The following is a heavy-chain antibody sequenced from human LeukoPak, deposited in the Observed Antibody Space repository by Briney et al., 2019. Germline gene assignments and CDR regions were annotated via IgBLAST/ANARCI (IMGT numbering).Heavy chain of an antibody. J-gene: IGHJ3*02. Sequence: PSQTLSLTCTVSGGALSSGGYYWTWIRQPPGKGLEWIGNIYHSGTPYYNPSLKSRVTLSVDRSKNQFSLKMTSVTAADTAVYYCARSYYDFWSGYYGDAFDIWGQGTMVTVSS. CDR3: ARSYYDFWSGYYGDAFDI. D-gene: IGHD3-3*01. CDR2: IYHSGTP. V-gene: IGHV4-30-2*01. CDR1: GGALSSGGYY.